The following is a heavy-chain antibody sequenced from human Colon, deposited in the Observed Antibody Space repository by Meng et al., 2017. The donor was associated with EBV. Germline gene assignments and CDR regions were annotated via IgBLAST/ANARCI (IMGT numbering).Heavy chain of an antibody. CDR3: ARHTFSGNPGGIDS. CDR1: GGPISRTGTC. Sequence: QLHARVSGCGLVKPSGTLSLTCTVSGGPISRTGTCGGWIRQPPGKGLEWIGSQCHADDTYYNPSLMGRVTISVDTSKNQVSLKLTSVTAADTSIYYCARHTFSGNPGGIDSWGQGILVTVSS. J-gene: IGHJ4*02. D-gene: IGHD4-23*01. V-gene: IGHV4-39*01. CDR2: QCHADDT.